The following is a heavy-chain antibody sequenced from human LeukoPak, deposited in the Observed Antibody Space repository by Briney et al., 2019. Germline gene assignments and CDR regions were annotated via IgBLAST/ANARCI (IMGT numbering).Heavy chain of an antibody. Sequence: SETLSLTCTVSGGSITSYYWSWIRQPAGKGLEWIGRIYTSESPTYNPSLKSRVTMSLDPSRNQLSLKLTSVTAADTAMYYCARVQWELGFDYWGQGALVTVSS. J-gene: IGHJ4*02. CDR3: ARVQWELGFDY. V-gene: IGHV4-4*07. CDR2: IYTSESP. D-gene: IGHD4-23*01. CDR1: GGSITSYY.